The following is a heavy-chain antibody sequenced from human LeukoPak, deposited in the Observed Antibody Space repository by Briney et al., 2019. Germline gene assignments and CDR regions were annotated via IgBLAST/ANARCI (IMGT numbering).Heavy chain of an antibody. CDR1: GYTFTSYG. CDR2: ISTYNYNT. J-gene: IGHJ4*02. Sequence: ASVKVSCKTSGYTFTSYGVSWVRQAPGQRLEWMGWISTYNYNTYFAQKFRGRVTLTKDTSTSTVYMELRNLRSDDSAIYYCARQVDTTMALPDYWGQGTLVTVSP. D-gene: IGHD5-18*01. V-gene: IGHV1-18*01. CDR3: ARQVDTTMALPDY.